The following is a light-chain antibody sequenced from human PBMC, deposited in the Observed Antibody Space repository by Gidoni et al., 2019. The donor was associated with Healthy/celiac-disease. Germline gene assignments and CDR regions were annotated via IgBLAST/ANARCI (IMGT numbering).Light chain of an antibody. CDR1: QDISNY. Sequence: DIQMTQSPSSLSASVGDRVTITCQASQDISNYLNWYQKKPGKAPKLLIYDASNLETGVPSRFSGSGSGTDFTFTISSLQPEDIATYYCQQYDNLLRFTFGPGTKVDIK. CDR3: QQYDNLLRFT. CDR2: DAS. J-gene: IGKJ3*01. V-gene: IGKV1-33*01.